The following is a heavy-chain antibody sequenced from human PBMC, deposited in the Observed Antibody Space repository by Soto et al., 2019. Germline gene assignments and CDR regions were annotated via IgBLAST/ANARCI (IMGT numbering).Heavy chain of an antibody. D-gene: IGHD6-19*01. Sequence: QVQLVQSGAEVKKPGASVEVSCKTSGYTFRDHYTHWVRQAPGQGLEWMGWINPNSGGTGYAEKFQGRVTMTRDTSISTAYMELNRLNSDDTAVYYCVRGGPVAGPTSSEAYHPFDFWGQGTLVTVSS. CDR3: VRGGPVAGPTSSEAYHPFDF. CDR2: INPNSGGT. CDR1: GYTFRDHY. J-gene: IGHJ4*02. V-gene: IGHV1-2*02.